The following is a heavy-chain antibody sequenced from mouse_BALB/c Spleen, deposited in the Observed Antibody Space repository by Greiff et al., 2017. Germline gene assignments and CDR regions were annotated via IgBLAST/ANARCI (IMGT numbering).Heavy chain of an antibody. V-gene: IGHV5-17*02. Sequence: EVQGVESGGGLVQPGGSRKLSCAASGFTFSSFGMHWVRQAPEKGLEWVAYISSGSSTIYYADTVKGRFTISRDNPKNTLFLQMTSLRSEDTAMYYCARNYGYPDYWGQGTTLTVSS. J-gene: IGHJ2*01. D-gene: IGHD1-2*01. CDR1: GFTFSSFG. CDR2: ISSGSSTI. CDR3: ARNYGYPDY.